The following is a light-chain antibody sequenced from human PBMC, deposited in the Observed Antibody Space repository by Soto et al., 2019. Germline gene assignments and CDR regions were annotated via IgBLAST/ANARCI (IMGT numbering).Light chain of an antibody. Sequence: DIVMTQSPLSLPVTPGEPASISCRSSQSLLHSNGYNYLEWYLQKPGQSPQLLIYLGSNRASGVPDRFSGRGSGTDCTLKISRVAVEDVGVYYCMQAVQPLITFGQGTRVEIK. CDR2: LGS. V-gene: IGKV2-28*01. CDR1: QSLLHSNGYNY. CDR3: MQAVQPLIT. J-gene: IGKJ5*01.